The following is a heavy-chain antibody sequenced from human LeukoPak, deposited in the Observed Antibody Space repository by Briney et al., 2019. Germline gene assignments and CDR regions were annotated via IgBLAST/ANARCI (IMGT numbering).Heavy chain of an antibody. J-gene: IGHJ4*02. CDR1: GFTFSSYS. Sequence: GGSLRLSCAASGFTFSSYSMNWVRRAPGKGLEWVSSISSSSSYIYYADSVKGQFTISRGNAKNSLYLQMNSLRAEDTAVYYCASSPSLGATTSFDYWGQGTLVTVSS. CDR2: ISSSSSYI. V-gene: IGHV3-21*01. D-gene: IGHD1-26*01. CDR3: ASSPSLGATTSFDY.